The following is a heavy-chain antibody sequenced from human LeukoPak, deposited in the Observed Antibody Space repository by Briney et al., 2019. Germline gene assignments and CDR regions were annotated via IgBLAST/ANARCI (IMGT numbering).Heavy chain of an antibody. J-gene: IGHJ3*02. CDR1: GFTFSSYS. CDR3: ARANTGVDAFDI. CDR2: ISSSSSYI. V-gene: IGHV3-21*01. Sequence: GGSLRLSCVASGFTFSSYSMNWVRQAPGKGLEWVSSISSSSSYIYYADSVEGRFTISRDNAKNSLYLQMNSLRAEDTAVYYCARANTGVDAFDIWGQGTMVTVSS.